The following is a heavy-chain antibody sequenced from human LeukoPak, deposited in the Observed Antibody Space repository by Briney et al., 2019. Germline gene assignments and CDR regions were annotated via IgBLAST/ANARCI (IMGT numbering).Heavy chain of an antibody. Sequence: EASVKVSCKASGYTFTSYYMHWVRQAPGQGLEWMGIINPSGGSTSYAQKFQGRVTMTRDTSISTAYMELSRLRSDDTAVYYCARDRSPRYCSSTSCYAGLLFDYWGQGTLVTVSS. CDR3: ARDRSPRYCSSTSCYAGLLFDY. CDR1: GYTFTSYY. D-gene: IGHD2-2*01. CDR2: INPSGGST. V-gene: IGHV1-46*01. J-gene: IGHJ4*02.